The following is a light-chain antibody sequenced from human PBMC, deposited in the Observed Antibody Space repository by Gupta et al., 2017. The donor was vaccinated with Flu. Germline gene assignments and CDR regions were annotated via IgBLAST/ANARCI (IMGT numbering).Light chain of an antibody. V-gene: IGKV1-33*01. CDR1: QDIKKF. Sequence: VGDRVTITCQASQDIKKFLNWSQQKPNKAPKLLIYEATNLAKGVPSRFTGSGSGTHFTYTISNLQPEDFATYFCQQYANLPTFGQGTKVEIK. CDR2: EAT. J-gene: IGKJ1*01. CDR3: QQYANLPT.